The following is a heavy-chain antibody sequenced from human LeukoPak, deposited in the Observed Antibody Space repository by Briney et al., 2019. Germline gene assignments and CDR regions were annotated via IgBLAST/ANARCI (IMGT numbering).Heavy chain of an antibody. D-gene: IGHD6-13*01. Sequence: GGSLLLSCAASGFPFSSYAMHWVRQAPGKGLEWEAVISYDGSNKYYADSVKGRFTISRDNSKNTLYLQMNSLRAEDTAVYYCARGRQQLVRGYFDYWAREPWSPSPQ. CDR2: ISYDGSNK. CDR1: GFPFSSYA. CDR3: ARGRQQLVRGYFDY. V-gene: IGHV3-30*01. J-gene: IGHJ4*02.